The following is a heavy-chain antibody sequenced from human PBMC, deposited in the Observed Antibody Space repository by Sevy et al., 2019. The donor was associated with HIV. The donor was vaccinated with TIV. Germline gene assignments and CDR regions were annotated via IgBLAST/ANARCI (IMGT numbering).Heavy chain of an antibody. CDR3: ARDGRAVGAAGPFDY. CDR1: GYSINSGYY. V-gene: IGHV4-38-2*02. D-gene: IGHD2-15*01. Sequence: SETLSLTCAVSGYSINSGYYWGWIRQPPGKGLEWIGSIYHSGSTYYNPSLKSRVTISVDTSKNQFSLRLSSVTAADTAVYYCARDGRAVGAAGPFDYWGRGTLVTVSS. CDR2: IYHSGST. J-gene: IGHJ4*02.